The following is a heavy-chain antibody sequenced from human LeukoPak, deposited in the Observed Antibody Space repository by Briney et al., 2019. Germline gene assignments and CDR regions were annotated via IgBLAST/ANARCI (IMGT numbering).Heavy chain of an antibody. Sequence: ASVKVSCESSGGTFSSYAISWVRQSPGQGLEWMGGIIPIFGTANYAQKFQGSVTITADKSTSTAYMELSSLRSEDTAVYYCARGGDIVVVVAATLGATHDAFDIWGQGTMVTVSS. CDR3: ARGGDIVVVVAATLGATHDAFDI. D-gene: IGHD2-15*01. CDR1: GGTFSSYA. J-gene: IGHJ3*02. V-gene: IGHV1-69*06. CDR2: IIPIFGTA.